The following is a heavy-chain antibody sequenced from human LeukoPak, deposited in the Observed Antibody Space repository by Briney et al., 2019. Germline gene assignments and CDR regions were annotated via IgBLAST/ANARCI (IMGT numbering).Heavy chain of an antibody. CDR3: AKDLFGLDSYYFDY. D-gene: IGHD3-3*01. CDR1: GASISSYY. V-gene: IGHV4-4*07. J-gene: IGHJ4*02. Sequence: KTSETLSLTCTVSGASISSYYYNWIRQTAGRGLEWIGRLYISGSTDYNPSLKSRVTISVDTSKNQFSLRLSSVTAADTAVYYCAKDLFGLDSYYFDYWGQGTLVTVSS. CDR2: LYISGST.